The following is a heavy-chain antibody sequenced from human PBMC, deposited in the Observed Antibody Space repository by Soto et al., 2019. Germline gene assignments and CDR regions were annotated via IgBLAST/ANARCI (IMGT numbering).Heavy chain of an antibody. J-gene: IGHJ5*02. CDR1: GGSISSGGYY. Sequence: SETLSLTCTVSGGSISSGGYYWSWIRQHPGKGLEWIGYIYYSGSTYYNPSLKSRVTISVDTSKNQFSLKLSSVTAADTAVYYCAREYSNGWFDPWGQGTLVTAPQ. CDR2: IYYSGST. V-gene: IGHV4-31*03. D-gene: IGHD4-4*01. CDR3: AREYSNGWFDP.